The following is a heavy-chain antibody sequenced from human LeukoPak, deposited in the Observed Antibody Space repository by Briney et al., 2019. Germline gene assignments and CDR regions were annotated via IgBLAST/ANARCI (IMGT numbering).Heavy chain of an antibody. J-gene: IGHJ6*04. D-gene: IGHD3-10*02. Sequence: GGTLRLSCAASGFTFSSFGMSWGRQAPGKGLEWVSAISSTGGTAYYADSVKGRFTISRDNAKNSLYLQMNSLRAEDTAVYYCAELGITMIGGVWGKGTTVTISS. CDR2: ISSTGGTA. CDR1: GFTFSSFG. V-gene: IGHV3-23*01. CDR3: AELGITMIGGV.